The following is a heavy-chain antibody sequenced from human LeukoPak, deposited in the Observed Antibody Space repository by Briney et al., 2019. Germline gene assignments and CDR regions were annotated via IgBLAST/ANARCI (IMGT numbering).Heavy chain of an antibody. CDR1: GLTFSSYW. V-gene: IGHV3-74*01. CDR3: ASLGHAGYYDFWSGYYMPYYMDA. J-gene: IGHJ6*03. D-gene: IGHD3-3*01. Sequence: GGSLRLSCAASGLTFSSYWMHWVRQAPGKGLVWVSRINSDGSSTSYADSVKGRFTISRDNAKNTLYLQMNSLRAEDSAVYYCASLGHAGYYDFWSGYYMPYYMDAWGKGTTVTVSS. CDR2: INSDGSST.